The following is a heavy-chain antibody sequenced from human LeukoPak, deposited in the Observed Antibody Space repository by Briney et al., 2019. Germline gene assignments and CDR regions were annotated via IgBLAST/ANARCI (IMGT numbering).Heavy chain of an antibody. CDR3: ARGSSSGSYFGRGVDY. CDR1: GYTFTCYA. D-gene: IGHD1-26*01. J-gene: IGHJ4*02. Sequence: GASVKVSCKASGYTFTCYAMNWVRQAPGQGLEWMGGIIPIFGTANYAQKFQGRVTITADKSTSTAYMELSSLRSEDTAVYYCARGSSSGSYFGRGVDYWGQGTLVTVPS. V-gene: IGHV1-69*06. CDR2: IIPIFGTA.